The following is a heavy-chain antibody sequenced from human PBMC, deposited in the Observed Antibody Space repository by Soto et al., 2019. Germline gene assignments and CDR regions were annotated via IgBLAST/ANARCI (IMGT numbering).Heavy chain of an antibody. CDR2: IYYSGST. J-gene: IGHJ6*02. D-gene: IGHD3-10*01. Sequence: PSETLSLTCTVSGGSVSIGSYYWSWIRQPPGKGLEWIGYIYYSGSTNYNPSLKSRVTISVDTSKNQFSPKLSSVTAADTAVYYCARDLTMVRGGGMDVWGQGTTVAVSS. CDR3: ARDLTMVRGGGMDV. V-gene: IGHV4-61*01. CDR1: GGSVSIGSYY.